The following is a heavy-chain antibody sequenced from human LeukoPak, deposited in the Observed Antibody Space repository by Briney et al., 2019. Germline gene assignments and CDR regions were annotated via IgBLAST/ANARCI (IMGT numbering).Heavy chain of an antibody. CDR1: GFTFSGSA. D-gene: IGHD3-3*01. J-gene: IGHJ4*02. CDR3: TTGRYYDFWSGPLPEY. CDR2: IRSKANSYAT. V-gene: IGHV3-73*01. Sequence: GGSLKLSCAASGFTFSGSAMHWVRQASGKGLEWVGRIRSKANSYATAYAASVKGRFTISRDDSKNTLYLQMNSLKTEDTAVYYCTTGRYYDFWSGPLPEYWGQGTLVTVSS.